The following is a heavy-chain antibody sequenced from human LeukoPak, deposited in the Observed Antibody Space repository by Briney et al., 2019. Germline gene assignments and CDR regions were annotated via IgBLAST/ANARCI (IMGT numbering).Heavy chain of an antibody. CDR2: IRYDGTNK. Sequence: PGGSLRLSCAASGFTFSSYGVHWVRQAPGEGLEWVTFIRYDGTNKYYADSVKGRFTISRDSSKNTLYLQMNSLRAEDTAVYYCAKDRRAAMVTFFDYWGQGTLVTVSS. J-gene: IGHJ4*02. D-gene: IGHD5-18*01. V-gene: IGHV3-30*02. CDR3: AKDRRAAMVTFFDY. CDR1: GFTFSSYG.